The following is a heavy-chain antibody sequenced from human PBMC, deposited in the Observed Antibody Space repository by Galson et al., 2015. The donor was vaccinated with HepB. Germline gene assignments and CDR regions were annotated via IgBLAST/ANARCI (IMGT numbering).Heavy chain of an antibody. Sequence: SLRLSCAASGFTFRSYSMNWVRQAPGKGLEWVSSISSSSSYIYYADSVKGRFTISRDNAKNSLYLQMNSLRAEDTAVYYCARVTEPYSSYWYFDLWGRGTLVTVSS. J-gene: IGHJ2*01. CDR3: ARVTEPYSSYWYFDL. V-gene: IGHV3-21*01. D-gene: IGHD1-14*01. CDR2: ISSSSSYI. CDR1: GFTFRSYS.